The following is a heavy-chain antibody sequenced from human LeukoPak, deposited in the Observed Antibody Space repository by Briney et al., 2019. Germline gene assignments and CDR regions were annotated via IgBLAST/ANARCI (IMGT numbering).Heavy chain of an antibody. CDR2: INGDGNRL. Sequence: GESLRLSCAASGFTFSNYWLHWVRQVPGKGLMWVSRINGDGNRLNYADSVKGRFTISRDNAKNTLYPQMNSLRAEDSAVYYCAAGPAGNGHLSSYWGQGTRVTVSS. D-gene: IGHD1-1*01. CDR3: AAGPAGNGHLSSY. V-gene: IGHV3-74*01. CDR1: GFTFSNYW. J-gene: IGHJ4*02.